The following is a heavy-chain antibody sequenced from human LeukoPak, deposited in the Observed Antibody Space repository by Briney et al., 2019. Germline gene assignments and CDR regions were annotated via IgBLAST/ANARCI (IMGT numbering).Heavy chain of an antibody. CDR2: IYYSGST. V-gene: IGHV4-59*08. CDR3: ARQGGGWLIDY. Sequence: SETLSLTCTVSGGPISSYYWSWIRQPPGKGMEWIGYIYYSGSTNYNPSLKSRVTISVDTSKNQFSLNMSSVTAADTAVYYCARQGGGWLIDYWGQGTLVTVSS. D-gene: IGHD6-19*01. CDR1: GGPISSYY. J-gene: IGHJ4*02.